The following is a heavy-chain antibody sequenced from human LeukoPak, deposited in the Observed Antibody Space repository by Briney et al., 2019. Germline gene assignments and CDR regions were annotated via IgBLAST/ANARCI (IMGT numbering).Heavy chain of an antibody. J-gene: IGHJ4*02. CDR2: IRGSGGST. CDR1: GLPLSYHP. Sequence: GGSLSLFCAASGLPLSYHPVIWVREAPGRGLEFGATIRGSGGSTYYADSVKGRLTISRDNSKNTLYLQMTSLRVEDTTLYYCAKLDYWGQGTLVTVSS. V-gene: IGHV3-23*01. CDR3: AKLDY.